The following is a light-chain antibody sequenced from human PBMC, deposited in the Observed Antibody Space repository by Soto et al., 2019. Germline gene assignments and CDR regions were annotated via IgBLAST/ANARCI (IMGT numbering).Light chain of an antibody. J-gene: IGLJ1*01. Sequence: QSVLTQPASVSGSPGQSITISCTGPSSDVGGYNYVSWYQQHPGKAPKLMIFDVSDRPSGVSNRFSGSRSGNTASLTISGLQADDEADYYCSSHTTSSTRVFGNGTKVTVL. CDR3: SSHTTSSTRV. CDR1: SSDVGGYNY. V-gene: IGLV2-14*01. CDR2: DVS.